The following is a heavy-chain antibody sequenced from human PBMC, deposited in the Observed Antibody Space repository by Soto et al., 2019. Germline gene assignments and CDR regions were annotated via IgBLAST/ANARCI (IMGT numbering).Heavy chain of an antibody. CDR2: MNANSGNT. D-gene: IGHD3-10*01. J-gene: IGHJ2*01. Sequence: QVQLLQSGAEVKKPGASVRVSCRASGYTFKNYDINWVRRAPGQGLEWMGWMNANSGNTGYEQKFQDRVTMTSDTSTRTAYMELSSLTAEDTALYYCARRMTWSLWCFDLWGSGTQVTVSS. CDR3: ARRMTWSLWCFDL. V-gene: IGHV1-8*01. CDR1: GYTFKNYD.